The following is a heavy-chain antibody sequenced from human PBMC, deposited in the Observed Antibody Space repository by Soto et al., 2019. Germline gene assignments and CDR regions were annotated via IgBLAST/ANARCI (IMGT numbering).Heavy chain of an antibody. CDR3: AKGTTVPH. D-gene: IGHD4-17*01. J-gene: IGHJ4*02. Sequence: EVQLVESGGGLVQPGRSLRLSCAASGFTFDDYAMHWVRQAPGKGLEWVSGISWNSGSIGYADSVKGRFTISRDNAKNSLYLQMSSLRAEDTAFYYCAKGTTVPHWGQGTLVTVSS. CDR1: GFTFDDYA. V-gene: IGHV3-9*01. CDR2: ISWNSGSI.